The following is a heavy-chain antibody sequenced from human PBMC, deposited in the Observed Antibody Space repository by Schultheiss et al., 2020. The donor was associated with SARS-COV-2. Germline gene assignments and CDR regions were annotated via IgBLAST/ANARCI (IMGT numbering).Heavy chain of an antibody. V-gene: IGHV4-34*01. J-gene: IGHJ6*02. CDR2: INHSGST. D-gene: IGHD2-8*01. CDR1: GGSFSGYY. Sequence: GSLRLSCAVYGGSFSGYYWSWIRQPPGKGLEWIGEINHSGSTNYNPSLKSRVTISVDTSKNQFSLKLSSVTAADTAVYYCAREVYAPYYYYYAMDFWGQGTTVTVSS. CDR3: AREVYAPYYYYYAMDF.